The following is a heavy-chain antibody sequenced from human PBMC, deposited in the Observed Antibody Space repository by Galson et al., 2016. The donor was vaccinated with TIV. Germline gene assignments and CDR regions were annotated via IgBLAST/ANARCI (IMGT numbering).Heavy chain of an antibody. CDR2: ISPSGSRT. CDR1: TYTSTNYY. Sequence: SVKVSCKASTYTSTNYYMHWVRQAPGQGLEWMGIISPSGSRTTFAPNFQGRLTMTRDTSTSTVYMDLSSLKSEDTAVYYGAGGGTDYGGSGYLDYWGQGTLVTVSS. D-gene: IGHD4-23*01. CDR3: AGGGTDYGGSGYLDY. J-gene: IGHJ4*02. V-gene: IGHV1-46*01.